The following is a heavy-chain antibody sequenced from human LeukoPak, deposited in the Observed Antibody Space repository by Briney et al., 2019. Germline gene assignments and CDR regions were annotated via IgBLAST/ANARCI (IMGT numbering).Heavy chain of an antibody. D-gene: IGHD5-24*01. Sequence: SETLSLTCTVSGGSISSYYWSWIRQPPGKGLEWTGEINHSGSTNYNPSLKSRVTISVDTSKNQFSLKLSSVTAADTAVYYCASVLRATIGYWGQGTLVTVSS. CDR3: ASVLRATIGY. CDR2: INHSGST. V-gene: IGHV4-34*01. CDR1: GGSISSYY. J-gene: IGHJ4*02.